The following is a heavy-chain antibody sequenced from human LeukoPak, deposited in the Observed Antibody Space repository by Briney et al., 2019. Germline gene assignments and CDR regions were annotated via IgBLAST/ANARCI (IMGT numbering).Heavy chain of an antibody. CDR2: IKQDGSEK. J-gene: IGHJ4*02. CDR3: AKSGFITIFGVVTGYYFDY. D-gene: IGHD3-3*01. V-gene: IGHV3-7*03. CDR1: GFTFSSYW. Sequence: GALRLSCAASGFTFSSYWMSWVRQAPGKGLEWVANIKQDGSEKYYVDSVKGRFTISRDNAKNSLYLQMNSLRAEDTAVYYCAKSGFITIFGVVTGYYFDYWGQGTLVTVSS.